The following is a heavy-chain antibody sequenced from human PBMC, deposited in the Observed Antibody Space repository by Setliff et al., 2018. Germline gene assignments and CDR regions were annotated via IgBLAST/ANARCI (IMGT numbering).Heavy chain of an antibody. V-gene: IGHV4-34*01. D-gene: IGHD3-10*01. J-gene: IGHJ4*02. Sequence: SETLSLTCAVYGGSFSGYYWSWIRQPPGKGLEWIGEINHSGSTNYNPSLKSRVTMSVDTSKDQFSLNLRSVTAADTAVYYCARQPSSGSYYNPRPYYFDFWGQGTLVTVSS. CDR1: GGSFSGYY. CDR2: INHSGST. CDR3: ARQPSSGSYYNPRPYYFDF.